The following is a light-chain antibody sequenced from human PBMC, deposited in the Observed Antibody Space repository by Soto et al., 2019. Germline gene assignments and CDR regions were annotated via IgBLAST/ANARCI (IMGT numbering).Light chain of an antibody. CDR1: QNINSD. Sequence: DVQMTRSPSTLSASVGDRVTITCRASQNINSDLAWYQQKPGKAPQLLIYRASSLESGVPSRFIGSGSGTEFTLTITSLQPDDFATYYCQQHNNYWTFGHGTRVDIK. J-gene: IGKJ1*01. V-gene: IGKV1-5*03. CDR2: RAS. CDR3: QQHNNYWT.